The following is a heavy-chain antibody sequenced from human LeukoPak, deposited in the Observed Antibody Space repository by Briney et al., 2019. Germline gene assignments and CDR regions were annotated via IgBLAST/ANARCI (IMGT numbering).Heavy chain of an antibody. CDR3: ARSYADYRLYFDY. CDR2: IYTSGST. Sequence: PSETLSLTCTVSGGSISSHYWSWIRQPAGKGLEWIGRIYTSGSTNYSPSLKSRVTMSVDTSKNQFSLKLSSVTAADTAVYYCARSYADYRLYFDYWGQGTLVTVSS. J-gene: IGHJ4*02. D-gene: IGHD4-11*01. CDR1: GGSISSHY. V-gene: IGHV4-4*07.